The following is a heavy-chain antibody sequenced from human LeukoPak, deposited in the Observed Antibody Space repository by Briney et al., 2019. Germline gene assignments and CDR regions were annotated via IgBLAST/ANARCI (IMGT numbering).Heavy chain of an antibody. V-gene: IGHV3-30*02. J-gene: IGHJ4*02. D-gene: IGHD3-3*01. Sequence: GGSLRLSCAASGFTFSTYAMHWVRQAPGKGLEWVAFIRYDGSNKYYADSVKGRFTISRDNSKNTLFLQMNNLRAEDTAVYHCAKVGYDFWSGYYPFDYWGQGTLVTVSS. CDR2: IRYDGSNK. CDR1: GFTFSTYA. CDR3: AKVGYDFWSGYYPFDY.